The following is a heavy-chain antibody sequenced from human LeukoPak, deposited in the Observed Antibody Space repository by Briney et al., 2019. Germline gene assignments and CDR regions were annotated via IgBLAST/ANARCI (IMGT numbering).Heavy chain of an antibody. CDR1: GGSINSSSYY. D-gene: IGHD3-9*01. Sequence: PSETLSLTCTVSGGSINSSSYYWGWIRQPPGKGLECIGCIYYTGSTYYNPSLKSRVTISVDTSKNQFSLKLSSVTAADTAVFFCQTEDGIRYFDWSIGYYYYYYMDVWGKGTTVTISS. CDR3: QTEDGIRYFDWSIGYYYYYYMDV. CDR2: IYYTGST. J-gene: IGHJ6*03. V-gene: IGHV4-39*03.